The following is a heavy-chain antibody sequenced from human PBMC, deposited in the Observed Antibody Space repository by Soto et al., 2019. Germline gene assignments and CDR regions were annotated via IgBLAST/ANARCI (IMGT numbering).Heavy chain of an antibody. V-gene: IGHV3-30*18. CDR3: AKAGFDYYYGMDV. J-gene: IGHJ6*02. CDR1: GFTFSSYG. D-gene: IGHD6-19*01. CDR2: ISYDGSNK. Sequence: QVQLVESGGGVVQPGRSLRLSCAASGFTFSSYGMHWVRQAPGKGLEWVAVISYDGSNKYYADSVKGRFTISRDNSKNTLYLQMNSLRAEDTAVYYCAKAGFDYYYGMDVWGQGTTVTVSS.